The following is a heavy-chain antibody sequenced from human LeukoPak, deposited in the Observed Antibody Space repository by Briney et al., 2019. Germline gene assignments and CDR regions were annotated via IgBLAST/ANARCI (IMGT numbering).Heavy chain of an antibody. CDR1: GYTFTGYY. CDR3: ARVVVVPAAIGHFDY. D-gene: IGHD2-2*01. V-gene: IGHV1-2*02. J-gene: IGHJ4*02. CDR2: INPNSGGT. Sequence: ASVKVSCKASGYTFTGYYMHWVRQAPGQGLEWMGWINPNSGGTNYAQKFQGRVTMTRDTSISTAYMELSRLRSDDTAVYYCARVVVVPAAIGHFDYWGQGTLVTASS.